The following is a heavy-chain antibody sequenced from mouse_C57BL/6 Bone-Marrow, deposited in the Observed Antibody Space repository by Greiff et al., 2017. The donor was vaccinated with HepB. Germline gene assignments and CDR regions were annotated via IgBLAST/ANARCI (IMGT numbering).Heavy chain of an antibody. CDR1: GYTFTSYW. CDR2: IYPGNSDT. V-gene: IGHV1-5*01. Sequence: VHVEQSGTVLARPGASVKMSCKTSGYTFTSYWMHWVKQRPGQGLEWIGAIYPGNSDTRYNQKFKGKAKLTAVTSASTAYMELSSLTNEDSAVYYCARGYGSSYEAMDYWGQGTSVTVSS. J-gene: IGHJ4*01. CDR3: ARGYGSSYEAMDY. D-gene: IGHD1-1*01.